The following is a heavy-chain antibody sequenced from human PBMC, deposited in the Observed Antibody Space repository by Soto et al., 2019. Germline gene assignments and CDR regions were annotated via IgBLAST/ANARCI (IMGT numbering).Heavy chain of an antibody. V-gene: IGHV1-69*01. CDR1: GGTFNNYG. CDR3: ASGDYDVLTGYSYDD. Sequence: QVQLVQSGAEVKKPGSSVKVSCKASGGTFNNYGLGWVRQAPGQGLEWMGGIIPMIGRTNYAQKFQARLTLTADASRSTAYMELGSLISDDTAVYYCASGDYDVLTGYSYDDWGQGALVTVS. CDR2: IIPMIGRT. D-gene: IGHD3-9*01. J-gene: IGHJ4*02.